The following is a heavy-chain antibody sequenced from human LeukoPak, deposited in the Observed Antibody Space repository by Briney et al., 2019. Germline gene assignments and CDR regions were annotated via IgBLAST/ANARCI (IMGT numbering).Heavy chain of an antibody. CDR2: ISSSGSTI. D-gene: IGHD6-13*01. V-gene: IGHV3-11*01. J-gene: IGHJ6*02. CDR1: GFTLSDYY. Sequence: RGSLSLSRAASGFTLSDYYMSWIRQAPEERVEWGSYISSSGSTIYYADSVKGRFTIYRDNAKNALYLQMNSLRAEDTAVYYCARESSWTRAAAGTGYYYYGMDVWGQGTTVTVSS. CDR3: ARESSWTRAAAGTGYYYYGMDV.